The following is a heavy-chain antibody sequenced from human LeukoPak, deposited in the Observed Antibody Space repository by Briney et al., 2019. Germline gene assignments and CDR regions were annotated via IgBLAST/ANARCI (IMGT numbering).Heavy chain of an antibody. CDR3: ARDHRGYSGYDSPPGGY. D-gene: IGHD5-12*01. J-gene: IGHJ4*02. CDR2: ISYDGSNK. CDR1: GFTFSSYA. Sequence: PGGSLRLSCAASGFTFSSYAMHWVRQAPGKGLEWVAVISYDGSNKYYADSVKGRFTISRDNSKNTLYLQMNSLRAEDTAVYYCARDHRGYSGYDSPPGGYWGQGTLVTVSS. V-gene: IGHV3-30*04.